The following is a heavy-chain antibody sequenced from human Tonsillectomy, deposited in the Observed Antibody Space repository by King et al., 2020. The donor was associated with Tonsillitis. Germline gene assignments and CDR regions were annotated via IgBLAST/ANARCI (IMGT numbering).Heavy chain of an antibody. Sequence: VQLVESGAEVKKPGASVKVSCKASGYTFTGYYMHWVRQAPGQGLEWMGWINPNSGGTNYAQKFQGRVTMTRDTSISTSYMELSRLGSDDTAVYYGARESIDYDILTGPDYWGQGTLVTVSS. J-gene: IGHJ4*02. D-gene: IGHD3-9*01. V-gene: IGHV1-2*02. CDR1: GYTFTGYY. CDR3: ARESIDYDILTGPDY. CDR2: INPNSGGT.